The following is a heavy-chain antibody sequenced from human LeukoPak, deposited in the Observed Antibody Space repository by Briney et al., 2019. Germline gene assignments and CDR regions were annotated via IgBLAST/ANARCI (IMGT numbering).Heavy chain of an antibody. J-gene: IGHJ4*02. Sequence: SETLSLTCTVSGDSISSYYWSWIRQPLGKGLEWIGYIYTSGGTNYIPSLKGRVTISIDTSKNQFSLKLSSVTAADSAVYYCARLTRLSTSPDRYYLDYWGQGTLVTVSS. CDR1: GDSISSYY. D-gene: IGHD6-6*01. V-gene: IGHV4-4*09. CDR3: ARLTRLSTSPDRYYLDY. CDR2: IYTSGGT.